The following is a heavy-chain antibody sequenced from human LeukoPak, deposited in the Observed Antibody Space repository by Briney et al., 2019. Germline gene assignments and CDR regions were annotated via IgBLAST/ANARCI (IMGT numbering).Heavy chain of an antibody. CDR2: IRYDGSNK. J-gene: IGHJ4*02. CDR1: GFTFSSYG. CDR3: AKALVGYCSSTSCSPFDY. V-gene: IGHV3-30*02. Sequence: GGSLRLSCAASGFTFSSYGMHWVRQAPGKGLEWVAFIRYDGSNKYYADSVKGRFTISRDNSKNTLYLQMNSLRAEDTAVYYCAKALVGYCSSTSCSPFDYWGQGTPVTVSS. D-gene: IGHD2-2*01.